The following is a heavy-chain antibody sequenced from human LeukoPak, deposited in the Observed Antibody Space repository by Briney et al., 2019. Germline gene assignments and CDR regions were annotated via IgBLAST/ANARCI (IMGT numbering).Heavy chain of an antibody. Sequence: GGSLRLSCAASGFTFSSYEMNWVRQAPGKGLEWVSYISSSGSTIYYADSVKGRFTISRDNAKNSLYLQMNSLRAEDTAVYYCAREVRYQLLLLGNYFDYWGQGTLVTVSS. CDR3: AREVRYQLLLLGNYFDY. J-gene: IGHJ4*02. V-gene: IGHV3-48*03. CDR2: ISSSGSTI. D-gene: IGHD2-2*01. CDR1: GFTFSSYE.